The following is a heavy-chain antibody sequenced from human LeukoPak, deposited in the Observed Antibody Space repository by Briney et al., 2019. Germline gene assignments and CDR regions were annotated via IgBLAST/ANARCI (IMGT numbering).Heavy chain of an antibody. V-gene: IGHV3-23*01. D-gene: IGHD3-22*01. J-gene: IGHJ4*02. CDR3: AKDRRGTMIVGGHCEY. CDR2: ISGCGGST. Sequence: GSPRLFCAASGFTFCSYSKRWVRPASGEGVEGVLAISGCGGSTYYPTSVKGRFTISRDKSKNALYLQMNSLRAEDTAVYYCAKDRRGTMIVGGHCEYWGEETLDSV. CDR1: GFTFCSYS.